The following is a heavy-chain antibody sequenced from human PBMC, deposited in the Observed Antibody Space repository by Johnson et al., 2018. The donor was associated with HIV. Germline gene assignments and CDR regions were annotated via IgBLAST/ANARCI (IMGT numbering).Heavy chain of an antibody. D-gene: IGHD4-17*01. V-gene: IGHV3-11*04. CDR3: ARDSTPWGGEYVGDAFDI. J-gene: IGHJ3*02. Sequence: VQLVESGGGLVKPGGSLRLSCAASGFTFRDYYMSWIRQAPGKGLEWVSYISSSGSTIYYADFVKGRFTVSRDNAKKSLSLQMNSLRAEDTALYYCARDSTPWGGEYVGDAFDIWGRGTMVTVSS. CDR2: ISSSGSTI. CDR1: GFTFRDYY.